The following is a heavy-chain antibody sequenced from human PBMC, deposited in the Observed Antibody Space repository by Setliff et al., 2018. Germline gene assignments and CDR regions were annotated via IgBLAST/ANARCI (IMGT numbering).Heavy chain of an antibody. D-gene: IGHD1-26*01. Sequence: PSETLSLTCTVSGGSISSYYWIWIRQPPGKGLEWIGYIYRSGRTNYNPSLKSRVTLSVDTSNNQFSLKVSSVTAADTAVYYCARAPPNRYSGSYEYFYMDVWGKGTTVTVSS. J-gene: IGHJ6*03. CDR1: GGSISSYY. CDR3: ARAPPNRYSGSYEYFYMDV. CDR2: IYRSGRT. V-gene: IGHV4-4*08.